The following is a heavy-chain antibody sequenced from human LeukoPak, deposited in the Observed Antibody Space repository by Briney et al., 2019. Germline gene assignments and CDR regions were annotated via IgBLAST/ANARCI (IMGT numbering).Heavy chain of an antibody. CDR1: GGSISSSSYY. V-gene: IGHV4-39*07. J-gene: IGHJ4*02. CDR3: ARDHYDYVWGSYRYSDY. CDR2: IYTSGST. Sequence: SETLSLTCTVSGGSISSSSYYWGWIRQPPGKGLEWIGRIYTSGSTNYNPSLKSRVTISVDTSKNQFSLKLSSVTAADTAVYYCARDHYDYVWGSYRYSDYWGQGTLVTVSS. D-gene: IGHD3-16*02.